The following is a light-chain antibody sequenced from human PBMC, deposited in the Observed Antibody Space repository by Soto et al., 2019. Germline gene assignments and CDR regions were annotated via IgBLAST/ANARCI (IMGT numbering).Light chain of an antibody. Sequence: DIQMTQSPSSLSASVGDRVTISCRASQTITTYLNWYQQKPGKAPQLLIYGASIMQSGVPSRFTGSVSGTDFTLTISSLQPDDFATYHCQQTHSTPWTFGQGTKLEIK. CDR1: QTITTY. CDR2: GAS. CDR3: QQTHSTPWT. J-gene: IGKJ1*01. V-gene: IGKV1-39*01.